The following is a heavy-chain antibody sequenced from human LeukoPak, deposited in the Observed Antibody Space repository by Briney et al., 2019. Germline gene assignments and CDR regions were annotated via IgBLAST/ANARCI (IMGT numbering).Heavy chain of an antibody. CDR1: GGSISSSSYY. CDR2: IYYSGST. D-gene: IGHD3-22*01. J-gene: IGHJ3*02. V-gene: IGHV4-39*01. CDR3: ARQPRDSSGYRGAFDI. Sequence: SETLSLTCTVSGGSISSSSYYWGWIRQPPGKGLEWIGSIYYSGSTYYNPSLKSRVTISLDTSKNQFSLKLSSVTAADTAVYYCARQPRDSSGYRGAFDIWGQGTMVTVSS.